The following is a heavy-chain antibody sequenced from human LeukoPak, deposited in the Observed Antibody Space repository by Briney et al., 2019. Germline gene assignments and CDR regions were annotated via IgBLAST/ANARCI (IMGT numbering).Heavy chain of an antibody. CDR1: GFTFSSYA. V-gene: IGHV3-23*01. CDR2: ISGSGDST. CDR3: AKTRPLDSSSWSHGDY. J-gene: IGHJ4*02. Sequence: GGSLRLSCASSGFTFSSYAMSWVRQAPGKGLEWVSAISGSGDSTYYGDSVKGRFTISRDNSKNTLYLQMNSLRAEDTAVYYCAKTRPLDSSSWSHGDYWGQGTLVTVSS. D-gene: IGHD6-13*01.